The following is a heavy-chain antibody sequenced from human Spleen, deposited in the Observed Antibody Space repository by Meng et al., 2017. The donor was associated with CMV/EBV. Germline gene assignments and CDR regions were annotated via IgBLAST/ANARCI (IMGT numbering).Heavy chain of an antibody. D-gene: IGHD6-6*01. CDR1: GGSISSYY. CDR2: IYYSGST. Sequence: SETLSLTCTVSGGSISSYYWSWIRQPPGKGLEWIGYIYYSGSTNYNPSLKSRVTISVDTSKNQFSLKLSSVTAADTAVYYCARVRARPEGGNWFDPWGQGTLVTVSS. J-gene: IGHJ5*02. V-gene: IGHV4-59*01. CDR3: ARVRARPEGGNWFDP.